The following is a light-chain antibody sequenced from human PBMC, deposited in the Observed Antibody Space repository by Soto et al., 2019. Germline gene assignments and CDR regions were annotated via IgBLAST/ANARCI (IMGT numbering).Light chain of an antibody. CDR3: QHYNDYLTWT. CDR1: QSISKW. V-gene: IGKV1-5*01. CDR2: DAS. J-gene: IGKJ1*01. Sequence: DIQMTQSPSTLSASVGDRVTITCRASQSISKWLAWYQQKPGKAPKVLIFDASILESGVPSRFSGSGSGTEFTLTIISLQPDDFATYYCQHYNDYLTWTFGQGTKVEIK.